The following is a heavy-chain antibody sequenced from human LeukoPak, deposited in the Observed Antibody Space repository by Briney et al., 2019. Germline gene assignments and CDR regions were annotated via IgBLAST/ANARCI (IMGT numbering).Heavy chain of an antibody. J-gene: IGHJ4*02. Sequence: KPGGSLRLSCAASGFTVSSNYMSWVRQAPGKGLEWVSSISSSSSYIYYADSVKGRFTISRDNAKNSLYLQMNSLRDEDTAVYYCAREEIAVAGAPDYWGQGTLVTVSS. CDR2: ISSSSSYI. CDR3: AREEIAVAGAPDY. CDR1: GFTVSSNY. D-gene: IGHD6-19*01. V-gene: IGHV3-21*01.